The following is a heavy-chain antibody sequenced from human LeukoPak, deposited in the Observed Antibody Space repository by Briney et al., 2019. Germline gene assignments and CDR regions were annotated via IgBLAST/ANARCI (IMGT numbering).Heavy chain of an antibody. D-gene: IGHD3-3*01. Sequence: GGSLRLSCAASGFTFSNAWMNWVRQAPGKGLEWVGRIKSKTDGGTTDYAAPVKGRFTISRDNAKNSLYLQMNSLRAEDTAVYYCARDEADYDFWFDPWGQGTLVTVSS. CDR1: GFTFSNAW. CDR2: IKSKTDGGTT. CDR3: ARDEADYDFWFDP. V-gene: IGHV3-15*01. J-gene: IGHJ5*02.